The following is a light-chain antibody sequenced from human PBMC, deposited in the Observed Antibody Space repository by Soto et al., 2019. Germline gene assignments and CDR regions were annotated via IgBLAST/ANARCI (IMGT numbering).Light chain of an antibody. CDR3: SSFTTSRTVV. CDR1: SSDIGAWDY. J-gene: IGLJ2*01. CDR2: DVS. V-gene: IGLV2-14*03. Sequence: QSALTQPDSVSGSPGQSITIPCTGTSSDIGAWDYVSWYQQHPGKVPKLLIYDVSSRPSWISNRFSGSKSGSTASLTISGLQAEDEADYYCSSFTTSRTVVFGGGTKLTVL.